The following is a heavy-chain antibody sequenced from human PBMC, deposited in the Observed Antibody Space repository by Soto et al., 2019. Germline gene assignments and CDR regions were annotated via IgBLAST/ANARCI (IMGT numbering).Heavy chain of an antibody. D-gene: IGHD3-10*01. J-gene: IGHJ4*02. CDR1: GGSISSGDYY. CDR2: IYYSGST. V-gene: IGHV4-30-4*01. CDR3: ARVRERRITMVRGVMPLFDY. Sequence: SETLSLTCTVSGGSISSGDYYWSWIRQPPGKGLEWIGYIYYSGSTYYNPSLKSRVTISVDTSKDQCSLKLSSVTAADTAVYYCARVRERRITMVRGVMPLFDYWGQGTLVTVSS.